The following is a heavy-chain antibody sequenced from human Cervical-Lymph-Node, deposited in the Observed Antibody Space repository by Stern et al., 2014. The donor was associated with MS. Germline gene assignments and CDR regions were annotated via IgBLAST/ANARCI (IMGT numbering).Heavy chain of an antibody. J-gene: IGHJ3*01. CDR1: GYNFRTYW. V-gene: IGHV5-51*01. CDR2: IQPGDSDP. CDR3: VVAAAMLSSLGAFDV. Sequence: VQLVQSGAEVKKPGESLKISCKGSGYNFRTYWIGWVRQMPGKGLEWMGFIQPGDSDPRYSPSFQDQVIMSADKSISTAYLQWSSLKASDTAIYYCVVAAAMLSSLGAFDVWGQGTMVTVSS. D-gene: IGHD2-2*01.